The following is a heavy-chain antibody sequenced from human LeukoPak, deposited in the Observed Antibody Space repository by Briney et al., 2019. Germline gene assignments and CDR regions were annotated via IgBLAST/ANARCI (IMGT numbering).Heavy chain of an antibody. J-gene: IGHJ4*02. CDR2: ICSGGST. CDR1: GFTVRNNY. D-gene: IGHD3-10*01. CDR3: ATGERMVRGDGVDY. Sequence: PGGSLRLSCAASGFTVRNNYMSWVRQAPGKGLEWVSVICSGGSTYYADSVKGRFTISRDNSKNTLYLQMNSLRAEDTAVYFCATGERMVRGDGVDYWGQGTLVTVSS. V-gene: IGHV3-66*01.